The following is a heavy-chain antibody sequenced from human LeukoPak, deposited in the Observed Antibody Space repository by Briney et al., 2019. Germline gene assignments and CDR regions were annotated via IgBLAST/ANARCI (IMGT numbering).Heavy chain of an antibody. V-gene: IGHV1-18*01. CDR3: ARDFSIGGSYDWFDP. CDR2: ISAYNGNT. CDR1: GYTFTSYG. Sequence: ASVKVSCKASGYTFTSYGISWVRQAPGQGLEWMGWISAYNGNTNYAQKLQGRGTMTTDTSTSTAYMELRSLRSDDTAVYYCARDFSIGGSYDWFDPWGQGTLVTVSS. J-gene: IGHJ5*02. D-gene: IGHD1-26*01.